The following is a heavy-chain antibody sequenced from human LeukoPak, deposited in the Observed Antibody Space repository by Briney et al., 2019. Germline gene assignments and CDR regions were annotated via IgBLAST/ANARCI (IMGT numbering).Heavy chain of an antibody. CDR2: ISGSGGST. V-gene: IGHV3-23*01. CDR1: GFTFSSYG. J-gene: IGHJ4*02. D-gene: IGHD3-3*01. CDR3: AKDGPIFGVVYFDY. Sequence: PGGSLRLSCAASGFTFSSYGMHWVRQAPGKGLEWVSAISGSGGSTYYADSVKGRFTISRDNSKNTLYLQMNSLRAEDTAVYYCAKDGPIFGVVYFDYWGQGTLVTVSS.